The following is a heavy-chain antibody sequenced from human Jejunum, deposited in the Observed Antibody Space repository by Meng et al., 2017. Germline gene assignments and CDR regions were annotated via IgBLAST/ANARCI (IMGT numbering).Heavy chain of an antibody. CDR1: VGYFSRCSG. V-gene: IGHV4-4*02. CDR2: IYVSGSI. J-gene: IGHJ2*01. CDR3: ARGTSPPRSGWWTGFFDV. Sequence: VHPQESGPGLVNPSVALCLTRVVSVGYFSRCSGLSWTRQPPGKGLDWIGEIYVSGSINYNTSHGSRATISVDKSKNQFSLKLISMTAADTAVYFCARGTSPPRSGWWTGFFDVWGRGTLVTVSS. D-gene: IGHD6-19*01.